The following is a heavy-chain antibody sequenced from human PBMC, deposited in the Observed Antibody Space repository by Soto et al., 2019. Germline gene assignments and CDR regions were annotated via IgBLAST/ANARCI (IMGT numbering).Heavy chain of an antibody. D-gene: IGHD3-22*01. CDR3: AKDVTMIVVVTQLLGA. CDR1: GFTFSSYA. J-gene: IGHJ5*02. Sequence: EVQLLESGGGLVQPGGSLRLSCAASGFTFSSYAMSWVRQAPGKGLEWVSAISGSGGSTYYADSVKGRFTISRDSSKNTLYLQMNSLRAEDTAVYYCAKDVTMIVVVTQLLGAWGQGTLVTVSS. CDR2: ISGSGGST. V-gene: IGHV3-23*01.